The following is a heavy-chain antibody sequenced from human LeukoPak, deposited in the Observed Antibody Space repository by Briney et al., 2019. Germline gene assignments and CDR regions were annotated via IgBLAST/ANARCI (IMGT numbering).Heavy chain of an antibody. CDR2: IYTSGST. V-gene: IGHV4-4*07. Sequence: SETLSLTCTVSGCSISSYYWSWIRQPAGKGLEWSGRIYTSGSTNYNPSLKSRVTMSVDTSKNQFSLKLSSVPAADTDVYYCARDAYYYDSSGSWFDYWGKGTLVTVSS. CDR3: ARDAYYYDSSGSWFDY. J-gene: IGHJ4*02. D-gene: IGHD3-22*01. CDR1: GCSISSYY.